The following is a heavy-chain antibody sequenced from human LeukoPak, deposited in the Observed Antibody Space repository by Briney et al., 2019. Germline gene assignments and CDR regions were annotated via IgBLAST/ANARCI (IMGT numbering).Heavy chain of an antibody. Sequence: GGSLRLSCAASGFTFSNYAMHWVRQAPGKGLEWVSNISSSSFIYYADSVRGRFTVSRDNAKSSLYLQMISMSAEDTAVYYCARDYGYSSGWLGYYFDYWGQGTLVTVSS. CDR1: GFTFSNYA. D-gene: IGHD6-19*01. V-gene: IGHV3-69-1*01. CDR2: ISSSSFI. J-gene: IGHJ4*02. CDR3: ARDYGYSSGWLGYYFDY.